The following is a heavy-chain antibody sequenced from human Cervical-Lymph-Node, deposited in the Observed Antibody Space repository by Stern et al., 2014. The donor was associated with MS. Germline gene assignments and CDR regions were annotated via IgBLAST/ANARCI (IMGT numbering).Heavy chain of an antibody. CDR2: VNWNSDTI. D-gene: IGHD5-12*01. Sequence: EVQLVESGGGLVQPGRSLRLSCAASGFIFDDYAMHWVRQAPGRGLEWVSGVNWNSDTIDYADSVEGRFTISRDNAKNSLYLQMNSLRPEDTAFYYCAKGGFGSGYQLGDWFDPWGQGTLVTVSS. CDR1: GFIFDDYA. J-gene: IGHJ5*02. V-gene: IGHV3-9*01. CDR3: AKGGFGSGYQLGDWFDP.